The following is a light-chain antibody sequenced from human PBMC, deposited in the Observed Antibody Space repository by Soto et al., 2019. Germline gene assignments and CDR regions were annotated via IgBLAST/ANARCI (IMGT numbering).Light chain of an antibody. J-gene: IGKJ1*01. V-gene: IGKV1-39*01. Sequence: DIQMTQSPSTLSASVGDRVTITCRASQSISSWLAWYQQKPGKAPKLLIYTASSLQSGVPSRFSGSGSGTDFTLTISSLQPEDFATYYCQQSSRTPWTFGQGTKVDIK. CDR1: QSISSW. CDR2: TAS. CDR3: QQSSRTPWT.